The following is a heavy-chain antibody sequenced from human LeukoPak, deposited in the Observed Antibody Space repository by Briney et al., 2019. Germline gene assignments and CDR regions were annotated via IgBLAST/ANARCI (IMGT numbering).Heavy chain of an antibody. V-gene: IGHV4-39*01. CDR2: VYYTGYS. CDR3: ARQGAIPARRPHYYAMDV. D-gene: IGHD1-14*01. Sequence: SETLSLTCSVSGGLISSSGNFYWGWIRQVPGKGLEWIGSVYYTGYSYDNPSLKSRVTVSVDTSKNQFSLKLNSVTAADTVIYYCARQGAIPARRPHYYAMDVWAQGPRSPSP. CDR1: GGLISSSGNFY. J-gene: IGHJ6*02.